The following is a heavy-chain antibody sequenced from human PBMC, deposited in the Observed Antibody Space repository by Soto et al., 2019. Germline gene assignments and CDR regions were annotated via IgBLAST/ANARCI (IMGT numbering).Heavy chain of an antibody. J-gene: IGHJ4*02. CDR1: GDSVSTNIAA. D-gene: IGHD6-19*01. Sequence: PSQTLLLTCSISGDSVSTNIAAWNWIRQSPSRGLEWLGRTYYRSKWYNDYAVSVKSRITINPDTSKNQFSLQLNSVTPEDTAVYYCARGPFGSSGWYDYWGQGTLVTVSS. CDR3: ARGPFGSSGWYDY. CDR2: TYYRSKWYN. V-gene: IGHV6-1*01.